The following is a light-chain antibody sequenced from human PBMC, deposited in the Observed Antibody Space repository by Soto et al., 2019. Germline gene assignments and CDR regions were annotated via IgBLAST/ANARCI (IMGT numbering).Light chain of an antibody. V-gene: IGKV3-20*01. CDR2: GAS. J-gene: IGKJ2*01. CDR3: QQYGDSLFT. CDR1: QSVRSSY. Sequence: EIVLTQSPGTLSLSPGERATLSCRASQSVRSSYLAWYQQKSGQAPRLLIYGASARAAGIPDRFSGSGSGTDFTLTISRLEPADFALYYCQQYGDSLFTFGQGTKLEMK.